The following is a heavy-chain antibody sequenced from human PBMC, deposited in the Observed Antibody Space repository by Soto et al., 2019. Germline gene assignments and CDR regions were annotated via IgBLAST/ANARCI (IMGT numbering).Heavy chain of an antibody. D-gene: IGHD5-18*01. V-gene: IGHV3-23*01. CDR1: GFTLSSYA. J-gene: IGHJ4*02. CDR3: AKSKEDTYGYFVDY. Sequence: GGSLRLSCAASGFTLSSYAMSLVRQAQGKGLEWVSAISGSGGSTYYADSVKGRFTISRDNSKNTLYLQMNSLRAEDTAVYYCAKSKEDTYGYFVDYWGLGTLVTVSS. CDR2: ISGSGGST.